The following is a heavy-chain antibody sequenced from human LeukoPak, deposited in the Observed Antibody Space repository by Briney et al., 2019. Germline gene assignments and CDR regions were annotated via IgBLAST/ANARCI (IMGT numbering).Heavy chain of an antibody. D-gene: IGHD2-2*01. CDR3: ARGRRYCSSTSCYGRYFDY. CDR1: GGSISSSSYY. V-gene: IGHV4-39*01. J-gene: IGHJ4*02. CDR2: IYYSGST. Sequence: PSETLSLTCTVSGGSISSSSYYWGWIRQPPGKGLEWIGSIYYSGSTYYNPSLKSRVTISVDTSKNQFSLKLSSVTAADTAVYYCARGRRYCSSTSCYGRYFDYWGQGTLVTVSS.